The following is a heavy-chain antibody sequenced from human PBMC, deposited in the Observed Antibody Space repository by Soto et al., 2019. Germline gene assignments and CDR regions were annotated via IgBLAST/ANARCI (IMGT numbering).Heavy chain of an antibody. V-gene: IGHV1-46*04. J-gene: IGHJ4*02. Sequence: ASVKVSCKASGYTFTNYYLHWVRQAPGQGLEWVGMINPSARSASYAQKLRGRVTVTRDTSTSTAYMELNRLTSDDTAVYYCASEDCRNTNCLKGFDYWGQGTLVTVSS. CDR2: INPSARSA. CDR1: GYTFTNYY. D-gene: IGHD2-15*01. CDR3: ASEDCRNTNCLKGFDY.